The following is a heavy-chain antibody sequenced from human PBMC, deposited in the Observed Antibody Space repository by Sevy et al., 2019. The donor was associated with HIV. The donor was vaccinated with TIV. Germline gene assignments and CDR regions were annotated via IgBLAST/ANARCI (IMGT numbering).Heavy chain of an antibody. V-gene: IGHV4-34*01. Sequence: SETLSLTCAVYGGSFSGYYWNWIRQSPGKGLEWIGVINHSGSTHYNPSLKSRVTISVDTSKNQFSLRLNSVTAADTAVYYCARAPPVVVVPGAPSWFDPWGQGTLVTVS. CDR2: INHSGST. CDR3: ARAPPVVVVPGAPSWFDP. CDR1: GGSFSGYY. D-gene: IGHD2-2*01. J-gene: IGHJ5*02.